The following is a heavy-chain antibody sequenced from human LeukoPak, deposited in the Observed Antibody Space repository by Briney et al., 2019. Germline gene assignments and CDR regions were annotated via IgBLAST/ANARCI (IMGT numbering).Heavy chain of an antibody. D-gene: IGHD3-3*02. V-gene: IGHV3-43*01. CDR2: ISWDGGST. Sequence: HPGGSLRLSCAASGFTFSSYTMHWVRHAPGKGLEWVSLISWDGGSTYYADSVKGRFTISRDNSKNSLYLQMNSLRNEDTALYYCAKDISNTEGDWGKGTTVTVSS. CDR3: AKDISNTEGD. CDR1: GFTFSSYT. J-gene: IGHJ6*04.